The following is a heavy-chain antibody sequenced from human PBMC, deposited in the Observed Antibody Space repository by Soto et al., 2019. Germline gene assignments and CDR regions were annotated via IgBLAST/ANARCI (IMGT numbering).Heavy chain of an antibody. V-gene: IGHV3-30-3*01. CDR3: ARDASYPAGWFDP. CDR1: GFTFSSYA. J-gene: IGHJ5*02. Sequence: QVQLVESGGGVVQPGRSLRLSCAASGFTFSSYAMHWVRQAPGKGLEWVAVISYDGSNKYYADSVKGRFTISRDNSKNTLYLQMNSLSAEDTAVYYCARDASYPAGWFDPWGQGTLVTVSS. CDR2: ISYDGSNK. D-gene: IGHD3-10*01.